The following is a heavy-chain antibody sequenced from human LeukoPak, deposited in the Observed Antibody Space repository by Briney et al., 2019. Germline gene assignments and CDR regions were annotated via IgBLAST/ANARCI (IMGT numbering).Heavy chain of an antibody. D-gene: IGHD2-21*01. CDR1: GYSFTDFY. V-gene: IGHV1-2*02. CDR3: ARGPIVGNDF. CDR2: INSDTGDT. Sequence: ASVKVSCKASGYSFTDFYMHWVRQAPGQGLEWMGWINSDTGDTNYVQNFQGRVTMTNDTSISTVYMELSRLTSGDTAVYYCARGPIVGNDFWGQGTLVTVSP. J-gene: IGHJ4*02.